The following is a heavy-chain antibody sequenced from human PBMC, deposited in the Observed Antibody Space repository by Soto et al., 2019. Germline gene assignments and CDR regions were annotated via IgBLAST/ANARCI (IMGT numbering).Heavy chain of an antibody. J-gene: IGHJ4*02. V-gene: IGHV3-23*01. CDR1: GFTFSSYA. CDR3: AKHESYDILTGYYSFDY. Sequence: EVQLLESGGGLVQPGGSLRLSCAASGFTFSSYAMSLVRQAPGKGLEWVSTITNGGGSTYYADSVKGRFTISRDNSKNTLFLQMNSLRAEDTAVYYCAKHESYDILTGYYSFDYWGQGTLVAVSS. CDR2: ITNGGGST. D-gene: IGHD3-9*01.